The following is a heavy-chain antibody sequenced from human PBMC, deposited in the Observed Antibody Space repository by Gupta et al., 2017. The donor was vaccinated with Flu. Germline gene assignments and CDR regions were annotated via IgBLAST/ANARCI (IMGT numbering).Heavy chain of an antibody. J-gene: IGHJ4*02. V-gene: IGHV3-33*01. CDR3: ARGGGSYYGYFDY. Sequence: QVQLVASGGGVVQPGRSLRLSCAASGFTFSSYGMHWVRQAPGKGLEWVAVIWYDGSNKYYADSVKGRFTISRDNSKNTLYLQMNSLRAEDTAVYYCARGGGSYYGYFDYWGQGTLVTGAS. CDR2: IWYDGSNK. D-gene: IGHD1-26*01. CDR1: GFTFSSYG.